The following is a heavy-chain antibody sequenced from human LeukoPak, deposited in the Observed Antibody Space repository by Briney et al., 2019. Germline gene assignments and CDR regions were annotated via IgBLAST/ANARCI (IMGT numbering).Heavy chain of an antibody. V-gene: IGHV3-23*01. Sequence: GGSLRLSCAASGFIFSSYSMSWVRQAPGMGLEWVSVITGSGGDTYYADSVKGRFTISKDNSKNTVYLQMSSLRVDDTAVYYCAKAASSSWPSYYYGMDVWGQGTTVTVSS. CDR1: GFIFSSYS. J-gene: IGHJ6*02. CDR2: ITGSGGDT. CDR3: AKAASSSWPSYYYGMDV. D-gene: IGHD6-13*01.